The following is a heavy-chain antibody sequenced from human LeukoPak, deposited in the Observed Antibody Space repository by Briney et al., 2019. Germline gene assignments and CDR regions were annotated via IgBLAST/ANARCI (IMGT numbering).Heavy chain of an antibody. CDR3: AKDKIPYFYGSVDYFDY. Sequence: GGSLRLSCAASGFTFDDYAMDSVRQAPGKGLEWVSLISGDGGSTYYADSVKGRYTISRDNSKNSLYLQMNSLRTEDTALYYCAKDKIPYFYGSVDYFDYWGQGTLVTVSS. J-gene: IGHJ4*02. V-gene: IGHV3-43*02. CDR2: ISGDGGST. CDR1: GFTFDDYA. D-gene: IGHD3-10*01.